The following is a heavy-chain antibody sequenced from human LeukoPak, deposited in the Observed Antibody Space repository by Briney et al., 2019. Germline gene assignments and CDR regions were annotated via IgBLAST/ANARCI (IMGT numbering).Heavy chain of an antibody. CDR3: VTRKLGNDY. J-gene: IGHJ4*02. CDR1: GGSFSGYY. Sequence: SETLSLTCAVYGGSFSGYYWSWIRQSPGKGLEWIGYIYYTETSYNPSLKSRVTISADTSKNKFSLELYSVTAADTAVYYCVTRKLGNDYWGQGTLVTVSS. V-gene: IGHV4-59*01. CDR2: IYYTET. D-gene: IGHD7-27*01.